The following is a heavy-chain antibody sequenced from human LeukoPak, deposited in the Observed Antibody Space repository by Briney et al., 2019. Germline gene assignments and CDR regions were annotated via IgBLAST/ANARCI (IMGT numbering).Heavy chain of an antibody. Sequence: PGGSLRLSCAASGFTFSSYAMSWVRRAPGKGLEWVSAISGSGGSTYYADSVKGRFTISRDNSKNTLYLQMSSLRADDTALFYCAKPAYYSDSGSFPTQYYFDYWGQGTLVTVSS. V-gene: IGHV3-23*01. CDR3: AKPAYYSDSGSFPTQYYFDY. D-gene: IGHD3-10*01. CDR1: GFTFSSYA. J-gene: IGHJ4*02. CDR2: ISGSGGST.